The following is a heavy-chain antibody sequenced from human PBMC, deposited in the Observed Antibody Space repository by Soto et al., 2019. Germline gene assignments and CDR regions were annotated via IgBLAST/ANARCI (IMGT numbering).Heavy chain of an antibody. Sequence: PGGSLRLSCVTSGFSFSPYAMSWVRQAPGKGLEWVSGISGSGSNTYYADSVKGRFTISRDNSRNTMFLQMKSLRAEDAAIYFCAKESSTPPNWFDLWGQGTQVTVSS. CDR1: GFSFSPYA. CDR2: ISGSGSNT. V-gene: IGHV3-23*01. CDR3: AKESSTPPNWFDL. J-gene: IGHJ5*02.